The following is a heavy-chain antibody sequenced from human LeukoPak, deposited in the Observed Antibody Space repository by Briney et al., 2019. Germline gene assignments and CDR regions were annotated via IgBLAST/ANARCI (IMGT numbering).Heavy chain of an antibody. V-gene: IGHV3-23*01. J-gene: IGHJ4*02. CDR1: GFTFSSYA. CDR2: ISGSGGST. Sequence: PGGSLRLSCAASGFTFSSYAMSWVRQAPGKGLEWVSAISGSGGSTYYADSVKGRFAISRDNSKNTLYLQMNSLRAEDTAVYYCARDTVASYYYGSGSFNYWGQGTLVTVSS. D-gene: IGHD3-10*01. CDR3: ARDTVASYYYGSGSFNY.